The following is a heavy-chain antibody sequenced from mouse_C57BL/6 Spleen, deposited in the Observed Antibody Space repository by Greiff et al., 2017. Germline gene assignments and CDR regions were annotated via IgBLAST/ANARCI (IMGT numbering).Heavy chain of an antibody. D-gene: IGHD2-3*01. CDR2: INPSSGYP. CDR3: ARSGLLEYAMDY. J-gene: IGHJ4*01. V-gene: IGHV1-4*01. Sequence: VQLQQSGAELARPGASVKMSCKASGYTFTSYTMHWVKQRPGQGLEWIGYINPSSGYPKYNQKFKDKATLTADKSSSTAYMQLSSLTSEDSAVYDCARSGLLEYAMDYWGQGTSVTVAS. CDR1: GYTFTSYT.